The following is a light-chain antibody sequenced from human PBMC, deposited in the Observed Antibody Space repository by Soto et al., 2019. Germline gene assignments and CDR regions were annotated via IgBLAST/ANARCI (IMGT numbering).Light chain of an antibody. CDR1: QTISSW. J-gene: IGKJ3*01. V-gene: IGKV1-5*01. Sequence: DIQMTQSPSTLSGSVGDRVAITCRASQTISSWLAWYQQKPGEAPKLLIYDASSLQSGVPSRFSGSGSGTEFSLSITGLQPDDFATYYCQYYRGLSSFGPGTKVDIK. CDR2: DAS. CDR3: QYYRGLSS.